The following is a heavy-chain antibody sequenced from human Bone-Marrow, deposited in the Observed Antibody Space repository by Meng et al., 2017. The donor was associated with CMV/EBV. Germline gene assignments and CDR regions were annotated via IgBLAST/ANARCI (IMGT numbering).Heavy chain of an antibody. CDR3: ARELTVTIGQGTHYYYYGMDV. Sequence: GESLKISCAASGFTFSSYWMSWVRQAPGKGLEWVANIKQDGSEKYYVDSVKGQFTISRDNAKNSLYLQMNSLRAEDTAVYYCARELTVTIGQGTHYYYYGMDVWGQGTTVTVSS. D-gene: IGHD4-11*01. V-gene: IGHV3-7*01. CDR1: GFTFSSYW. J-gene: IGHJ6*02. CDR2: IKQDGSEK.